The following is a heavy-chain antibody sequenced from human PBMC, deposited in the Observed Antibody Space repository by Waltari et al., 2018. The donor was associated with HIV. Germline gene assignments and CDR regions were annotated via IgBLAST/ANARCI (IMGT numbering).Heavy chain of an antibody. CDR2: IMEDGAVK. D-gene: IGHD1-20*01. J-gene: IGHJ2*01. CDR1: GFKVSSFW. V-gene: IGHV3-7*01. Sequence: EVQLVESGGGLVQAGGSLRLSCKVSGFKVSSFWMSWVRQGPCKGLEWVAKIMEDGAVKNYLESVKGRFTISKDSLKNSVSLSLNNMTAGDTAVYFCARLIREGYNDWYFDLWGRGTLITVFS. CDR3: ARLIREGYNDWYFDL.